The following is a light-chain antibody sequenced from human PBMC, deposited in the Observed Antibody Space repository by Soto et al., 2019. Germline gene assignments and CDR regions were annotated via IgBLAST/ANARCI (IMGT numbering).Light chain of an antibody. CDR2: DAS. CDR1: QSVSSY. J-gene: IGKJ4*01. Sequence: EIVLTQSPATLSLSPGERATLSCRASQSVSSYLAWYQQKPGQAPRLLIYDASNRATGIPARFSGSGSGTDFTHTISSLGPEDCAVYYCQQRSNLPPTFGGGTKVEIK. V-gene: IGKV3-11*01. CDR3: QQRSNLPPT.